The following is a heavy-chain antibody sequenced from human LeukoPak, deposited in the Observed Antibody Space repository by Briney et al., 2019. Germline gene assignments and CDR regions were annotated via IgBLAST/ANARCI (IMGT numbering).Heavy chain of an antibody. CDR2: IIGSGGTT. CDR3: ARVWYGELKVDV. Sequence: GGSLRLSCEAAGFTFSNYAMSWVRQAPGKGLEWVSTIIGSGGTTYYADSVKGRFTISRDNSKNTLSLQMNSLRAEDTAVYYCARVWYGELKVDVWGQGTTVTVSS. D-gene: IGHD3-10*01. V-gene: IGHV3-23*01. CDR1: GFTFSNYA. J-gene: IGHJ6*02.